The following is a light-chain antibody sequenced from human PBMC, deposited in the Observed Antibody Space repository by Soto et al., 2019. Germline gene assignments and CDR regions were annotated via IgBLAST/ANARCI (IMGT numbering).Light chain of an antibody. CDR3: CSYAGSYYV. J-gene: IGLJ1*01. CDR1: SSDVGGYNY. V-gene: IGLV2-11*01. CDR2: DVS. Sequence: QSALTQPRSVSGSPGQSVTISCTGTSSDVGGYNYVSWYQQHPGKPPKLMIYDVSKRPSRVPDRFSGSKSGNTASLTISGFQAEDEADYYCCSYAGSYYVFGTGTKLTVL.